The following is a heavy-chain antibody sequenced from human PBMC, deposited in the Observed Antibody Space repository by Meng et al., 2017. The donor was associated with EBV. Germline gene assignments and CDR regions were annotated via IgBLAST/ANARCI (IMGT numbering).Heavy chain of an antibody. D-gene: IGHD3-10*01. V-gene: IGHV1-69*01. CDR2: LIPMVGAP. Sequence: QVQLLPSGAGVKKPGSSGKVSCRTSGGTFRSDAVSWVRQAPGQGLEWMGGLIPMVGAPHYAQKFQGRVTIIADESTSTHSMELNSLRSEDTAMYYCASESGRGFTPDYWGQGTLVTVSS. CDR1: GGTFRSDA. J-gene: IGHJ4*02. CDR3: ASESGRGFTPDY.